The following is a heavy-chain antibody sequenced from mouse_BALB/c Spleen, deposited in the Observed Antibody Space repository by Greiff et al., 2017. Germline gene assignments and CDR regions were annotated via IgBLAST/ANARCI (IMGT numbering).Heavy chain of an antibody. CDR2: ISYSGST. CDR1: GDSITSGY. V-gene: IGHV3-8*02. Sequence: EVMLVESGPSLVKPSQTLSLTCSVTGDSITSGYWNWIRKFPGNKLEYMGYISYSGSTYYNPSLKSRISITRDTSKNQYYLQLNSVTTEDTATYYCARYTYGSSYYFDYWGQGTTLTVSS. D-gene: IGHD1-1*01. CDR3: ARYTYGSSYYFDY. J-gene: IGHJ2*01.